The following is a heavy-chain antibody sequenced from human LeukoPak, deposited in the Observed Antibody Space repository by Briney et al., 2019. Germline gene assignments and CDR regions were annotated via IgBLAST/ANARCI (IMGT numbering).Heavy chain of an antibody. CDR1: GGTFSSYA. D-gene: IGHD5-12*01. CDR3: ARDHESGGYSGYDPFDY. CDR2: IIPIFGTA. V-gene: IGHV1-69*13. J-gene: IGHJ4*02. Sequence: SVKVSCTASGGTFSSYAFSWVRQAPGQGLEWMGGIIPIFGTANYAQKFQGRVTITADQSTSTAYMELSSLRSEDTAVYYCARDHESGGYSGYDPFDYWGQGALVTVSS.